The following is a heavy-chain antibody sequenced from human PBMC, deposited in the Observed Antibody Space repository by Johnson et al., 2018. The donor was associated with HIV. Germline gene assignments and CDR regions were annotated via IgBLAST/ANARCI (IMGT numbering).Heavy chain of an antibody. J-gene: IGHJ3*02. CDR2: ISGRGGTT. D-gene: IGHD1-26*01. V-gene: IGHV3-23*04. CDR1: GFTFSSHA. CDR3: ARDRPSGSYYVDAFDI. Sequence: VQLVESGGGVVQPGRSLRLSCAASGFTFSSHAMSWVRQAPGKGLEWVSAISGRGGTTYYADSVKGRFTISRDNSKNTLYLQMNSLRAEDTAVYYCARDRPSGSYYVDAFDIWGQGTMVTVSS.